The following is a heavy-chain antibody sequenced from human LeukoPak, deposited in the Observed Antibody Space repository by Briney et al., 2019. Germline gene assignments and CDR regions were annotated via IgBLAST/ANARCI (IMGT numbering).Heavy chain of an antibody. V-gene: IGHV3-23*01. CDR1: GFTLSSTA. Sequence: GGSLRLSCAASGFTLSSTAMTWVRQAPGKGLEWVSTIAISDGKTYYADSVKGRFTISTDNAKNSLYLQMNSLRDEDTAVYYCVRDRYYSFDQWGQGTVVTVSS. CDR3: VRDRYYSFDQ. CDR2: IAISDGKT. J-gene: IGHJ4*02. D-gene: IGHD1-26*01.